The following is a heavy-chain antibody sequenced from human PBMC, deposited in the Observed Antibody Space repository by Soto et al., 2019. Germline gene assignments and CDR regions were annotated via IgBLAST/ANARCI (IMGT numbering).Heavy chain of an antibody. CDR2: IGTSGTPT. CDR1: GFTFRNYA. V-gene: IGHV3-23*01. J-gene: IGHJ6*02. Sequence: GGSLRLSCIASGFTFRNYAMAWVRQAPGEDLEWVSAIGTSGTPTLYADSVKSRCSISRDDSRNTVSLQMNSLGVEDTATYYCTRILWSSRRDALDIWGQGTTGTVSS. CDR3: TRILWSSRRDALDI. D-gene: IGHD2-21*01.